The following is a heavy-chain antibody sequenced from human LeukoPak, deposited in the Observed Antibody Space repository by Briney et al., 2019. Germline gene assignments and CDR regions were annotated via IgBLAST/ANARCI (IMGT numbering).Heavy chain of an antibody. Sequence: ASVKVSCKAFGYTFTGYYMHWVRQAPGQGLEWMGWINPNSGGTNYAQKFQGRVTMTRDTSISTAYMELSRLRSDDTAVYYCARVSFGYGQERAVDYWGQGTLVTVSS. D-gene: IGHD5-18*01. CDR3: ARVSFGYGQERAVDY. V-gene: IGHV1-2*02. J-gene: IGHJ4*02. CDR2: INPNSGGT. CDR1: GYTFTGYY.